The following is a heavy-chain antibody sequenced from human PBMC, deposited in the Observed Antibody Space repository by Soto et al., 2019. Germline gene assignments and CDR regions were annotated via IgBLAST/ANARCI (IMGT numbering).Heavy chain of an antibody. D-gene: IGHD6-13*01. CDR2: IGTAGDT. Sequence: PGGSLRLSCAASGFTFSSYDMHWVRQATGKGLEWVSAIGTAGDTYYPGSVKGRFTISRENAKNSLYLQMNSLRAGDTAVYYRARVRRIAAAGTYYYYGMDVWGQGTTVTVSS. J-gene: IGHJ6*02. V-gene: IGHV3-13*01. CDR1: GFTFSSYD. CDR3: ARVRRIAAAGTYYYYGMDV.